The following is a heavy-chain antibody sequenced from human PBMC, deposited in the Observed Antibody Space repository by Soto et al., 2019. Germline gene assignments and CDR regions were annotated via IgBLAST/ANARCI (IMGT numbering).Heavy chain of an antibody. CDR3: ARDFHRATEGGYYYGMDV. J-gene: IGHJ6*02. CDR2: ISGSGGST. Sequence: PGGSLRLSCAASGFTFSSYARSWVRQAPGKGLEWVSAISGSGGSTYYADSVKGRFTISRDNSTSTAYMELSSLRSEDTAVYYCARDFHRATEGGYYYGMDVWGQGTTVTVSS. CDR1: GFTFSSYA. D-gene: IGHD1-26*01. V-gene: IGHV3-23*01.